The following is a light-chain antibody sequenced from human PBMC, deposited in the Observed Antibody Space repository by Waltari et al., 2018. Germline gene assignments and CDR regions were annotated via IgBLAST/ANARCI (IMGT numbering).Light chain of an antibody. Sequence: QSVLTQPASVSGSPGQSITTPCTGTSSDVGGYDYVPGYQQQPGNAPKLIIYDVKNRPSGVSNRFSGSKSGDTASLTISGLQAEDEADYYCSSYAVTTTLLFGGGTKLTVL. J-gene: IGLJ2*01. CDR1: SSDVGGYDY. CDR3: SSYAVTTTLL. V-gene: IGLV2-14*03. CDR2: DVK.